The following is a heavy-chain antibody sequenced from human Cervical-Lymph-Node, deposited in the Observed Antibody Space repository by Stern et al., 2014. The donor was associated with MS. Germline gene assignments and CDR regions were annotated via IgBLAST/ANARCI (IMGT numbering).Heavy chain of an antibody. Sequence: EVQLVESGAEVKKPGESLKISCKGSGYSFTNYWIGWVRQMPGKGLEWMGIIYPGDPAPRYSPSFQGQVTISADKAISPASLQWSSLKASDTAMYYCARHESYQPLFYWGQGTLVTVSS. CDR1: GYSFTNYW. V-gene: IGHV5-51*01. D-gene: IGHD2-2*01. CDR3: ARHESYQPLFY. J-gene: IGHJ4*02. CDR2: IYPGDPAP.